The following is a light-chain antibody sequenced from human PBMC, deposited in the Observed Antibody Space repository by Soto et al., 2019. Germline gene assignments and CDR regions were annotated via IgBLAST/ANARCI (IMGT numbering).Light chain of an antibody. Sequence: QLVLTQSPSASASLGASVKLTCTLSSGHSSYDIAWHQQQPDTGPRFLMTVNSGGSHNKGDGVPDRFSGSSSGAERYLTMSGLESEDECYYYCQTGGTGYVVFGGGTKLTVL. V-gene: IGLV4-69*01. CDR3: QTGGTGYVV. J-gene: IGLJ2*01. CDR2: VNSGGSH. CDR1: SGHSSYD.